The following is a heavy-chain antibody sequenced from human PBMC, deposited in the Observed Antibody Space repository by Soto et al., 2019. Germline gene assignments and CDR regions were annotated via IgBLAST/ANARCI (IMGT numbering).Heavy chain of an antibody. J-gene: IGHJ6*02. CDR3: ARNLYSSYGMDV. D-gene: IGHD6-19*01. CDR2: ISSHGGST. Sequence: EVQLVESGGGLVQPGGSLRLSCAASGFTFSSYAMHWVRQAPGKGLEYVSAISSHGGSTYYANSVKGRFTISRDNSKNPLYLQMGSLRAEDMAVYYCARNLYSSYGMDVWGQGTTVTVSS. V-gene: IGHV3-64*01. CDR1: GFTFSSYA.